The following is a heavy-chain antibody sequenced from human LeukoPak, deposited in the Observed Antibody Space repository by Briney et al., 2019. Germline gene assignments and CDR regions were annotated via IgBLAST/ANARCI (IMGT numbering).Heavy chain of an antibody. CDR1: GFTFSSYA. Sequence: GGSLRLSCAVSGFTFSSYAMHWVRQAPGKGLEWVAVISYDGSNKYYADSVKGRFTISRDNSKNTLYLQMNSLRAEDTAVYYCARVDTAMETYYYYGMDVWGQGTTVTVS. V-gene: IGHV3-30-3*01. CDR2: ISYDGSNK. D-gene: IGHD5-18*01. J-gene: IGHJ6*02. CDR3: ARVDTAMETYYYYGMDV.